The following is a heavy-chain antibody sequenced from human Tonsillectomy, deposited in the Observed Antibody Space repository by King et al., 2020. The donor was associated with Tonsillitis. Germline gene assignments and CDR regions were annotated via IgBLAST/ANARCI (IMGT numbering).Heavy chain of an antibody. J-gene: IGHJ4*02. Sequence: VQLVESGGGLVQPGGSLRLSCAASGFTFSSYAMSWVRQAPGKGLEWVSVIYSGGSSTYYADSVKGRFTISRDNSKNTLYLQMNSLRAEDTAVYYCAKCDTYYYDSSGYQTNDYWGQGTLVTVSS. CDR2: IYSGGSST. V-gene: IGHV3-23*03. CDR3: AKCDTYYYDSSGYQTNDY. D-gene: IGHD3-22*01. CDR1: GFTFSSYA.